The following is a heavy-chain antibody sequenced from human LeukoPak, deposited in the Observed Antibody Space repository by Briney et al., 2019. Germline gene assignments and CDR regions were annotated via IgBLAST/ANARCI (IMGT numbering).Heavy chain of an antibody. CDR2: IKQDGSEK. Sequence: GGSLRLSCAASGFTVSSNYMSWVRQAPGKGLEWVANIKQDGSEKYYVDSVKGRFTISRDNAKNSLYLQMNSLRAEDTAVYYCARVWGGYCSGGSCGPFDYWGQGTLVTVSS. J-gene: IGHJ4*02. CDR3: ARVWGGYCSGGSCGPFDY. D-gene: IGHD2-15*01. V-gene: IGHV3-7*01. CDR1: GFTVSSNY.